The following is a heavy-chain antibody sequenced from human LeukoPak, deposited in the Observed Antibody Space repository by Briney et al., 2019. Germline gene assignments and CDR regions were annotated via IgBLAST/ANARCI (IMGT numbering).Heavy chain of an antibody. D-gene: IGHD2-2*01. J-gene: IGHJ4*02. CDR1: GYTFTSYG. CDR3: ARDRHLGYCSSTSCHPIDY. Sequence: ASVKVSCKASGYTFTSYGISWVRQAPGQGLEWMGWISAYNGNTNYAQKLQGRVTMTTDTSTSTAYMELRSLRSDDTAVYYCARDRHLGYCSSTSCHPIDYWGQGTLVTVSS. V-gene: IGHV1-18*01. CDR2: ISAYNGNT.